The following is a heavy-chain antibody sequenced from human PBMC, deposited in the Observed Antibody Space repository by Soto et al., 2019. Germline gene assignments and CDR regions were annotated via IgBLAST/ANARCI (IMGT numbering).Heavy chain of an antibody. D-gene: IGHD3-16*01. Sequence: QVQLVQSGAEVKKPGSSVKVSCKASGGTFSRYATSWVRQAPGQGLEWMGGIIPIFGTANYAQKFQGRVTITEVESTCTVSMGLTSLRSENTAVYYCARESRPGGVFSVFDSWGQGTLCIFSA. CDR1: GGTFSRYA. CDR2: IIPIFGTA. CDR3: ARESRPGGVFSVFDS. V-gene: IGHV1-69*01. J-gene: IGHJ4*02.